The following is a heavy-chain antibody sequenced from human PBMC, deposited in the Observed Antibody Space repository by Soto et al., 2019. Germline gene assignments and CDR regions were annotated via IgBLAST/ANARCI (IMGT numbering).Heavy chain of an antibody. J-gene: IGHJ3*01. Sequence: TGGSRRLSCAASGLTFNSYIVNWVRQAPGKGLEWVASISSGSVYIDFADSVKGRFTISRDDVTNSVSLQMDSLRVEDTGIYYCARYDAFKAFDLWGQGTMVTVSS. CDR2: ISSGSVYI. CDR3: ARYDAFKAFDL. D-gene: IGHD1-1*01. V-gene: IGHV3-21*01. CDR1: GLTFNSYI.